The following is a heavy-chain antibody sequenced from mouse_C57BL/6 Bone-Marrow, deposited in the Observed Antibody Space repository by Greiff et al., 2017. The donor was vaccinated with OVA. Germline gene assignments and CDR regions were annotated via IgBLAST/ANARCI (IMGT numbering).Heavy chain of an antibody. J-gene: IGHJ4*01. Sequence: EVHLVESGGGLVQPGGSLTLSCAASGFTFSDFYMYWIRQTPEKRLEWVAYISNGGGSTYYPDTVKGRFTISRDNAKNTLYLQMSRLKSEDTAMYYWARLDAMDYWGQGTSVTVSS. CDR3: ARLDAMDY. V-gene: IGHV5-12*01. CDR1: GFTFSDFY. CDR2: ISNGGGST.